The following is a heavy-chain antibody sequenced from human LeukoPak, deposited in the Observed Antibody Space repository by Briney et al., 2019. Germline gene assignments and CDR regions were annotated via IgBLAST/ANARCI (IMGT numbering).Heavy chain of an antibody. J-gene: IGHJ4*02. CDR1: GGTFSSYA. Sequence: ASVKVSCKASGGTFSSYAISWVRQATGQGLEWMGWMNPNSGNTGYAQKFQGRVTMTRDTSTSTVYMELSSLRSEDTAVYYCAGYCSSTSCPFDYWGQGTLVTVSS. D-gene: IGHD2-2*01. CDR2: MNPNSGNT. V-gene: IGHV1-8*02. CDR3: AGYCSSTSCPFDY.